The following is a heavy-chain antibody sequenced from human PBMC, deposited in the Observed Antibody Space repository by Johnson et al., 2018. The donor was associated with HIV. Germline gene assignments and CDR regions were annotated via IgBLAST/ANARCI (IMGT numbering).Heavy chain of an antibody. D-gene: IGHD2-2*01. Sequence: MQLVESGGGVVRPGGSLRLSCAASGFTFDDYGMSCVRQAPGKALEWVSGINWNGGSTGYADSVKGRFTISRDNAKNSLYLQMNSLSAEDTAVYYCAKGLVPAAVSRRTGAPDAFDIWGQETMVTVSS. CDR3: AKGLVPAAVSRRTGAPDAFDI. CDR2: INWNGGST. J-gene: IGHJ3*02. CDR1: GFTFDDYG. V-gene: IGHV3-20*04.